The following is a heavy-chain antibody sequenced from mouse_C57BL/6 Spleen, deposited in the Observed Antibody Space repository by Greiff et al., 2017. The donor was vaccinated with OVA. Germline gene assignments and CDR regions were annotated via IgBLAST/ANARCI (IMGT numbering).Heavy chain of an antibody. Sequence: VQLQQPGTELVKPGASVKLSCKASGYTFTSYWMHWVKQRPGQGLEWIGNINPSNGGTNYNEKFKSKATLTVDKSSSTAYMQLSSLTSEDSAVYYCAIPSYDCYYDYAMDYWGQGTSVTVSS. J-gene: IGHJ4*01. CDR1: GYTFTSYW. CDR2: INPSNGGT. CDR3: AIPSYDCYYDYAMDY. V-gene: IGHV1-53*01. D-gene: IGHD2-3*01.